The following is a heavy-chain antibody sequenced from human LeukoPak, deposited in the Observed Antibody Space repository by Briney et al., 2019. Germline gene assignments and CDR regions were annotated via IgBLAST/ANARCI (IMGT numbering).Heavy chain of an antibody. CDR2: IYNSGST. V-gene: IGHV4-59*01. CDR3: ARSRAVAGTFGWFDP. CDR1: GDSISIYY. J-gene: IGHJ5*02. Sequence: SETLSLTCSVSGDSISIYYWSWIRQPPGKGLEWIGYIYNSGSTNYNPSLKSRVTISVDTSKNQFSLKLTSVTAADTAVYYCARSRAVAGTFGWFDPWGQGTLVTVSS. D-gene: IGHD6-19*01.